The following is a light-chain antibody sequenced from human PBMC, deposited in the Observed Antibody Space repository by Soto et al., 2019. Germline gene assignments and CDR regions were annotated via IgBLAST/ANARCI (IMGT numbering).Light chain of an antibody. J-gene: IGKJ1*01. V-gene: IGKV1-5*03. CDR3: QPYNSSPWT. CDR1: ESISSW. Sequence: DIQMTQSRCTLSASVGDRVTITCRTSESISSWLAWYQQKPGKAPKLLIYKASSLESGVPSRFSGSGSGTEFTLTISSLQPDDFATYYCQPYNSSPWTFGQGTKVEIK. CDR2: KAS.